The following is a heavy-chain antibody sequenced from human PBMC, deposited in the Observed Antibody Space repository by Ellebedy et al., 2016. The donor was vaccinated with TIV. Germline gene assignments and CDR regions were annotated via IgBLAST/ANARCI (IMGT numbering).Heavy chain of an antibody. V-gene: IGHV1-46*02. CDR1: GNIFNKYY. Sequence: AASVKVSCKASGNIFNKYYIHWVRQAPGQGLEWMGIINLSGASTVYAQKFQGRLTVNRDTSTSTVYMELSSLTSEDTAIYYCARDGDWDHNYYGMDAWGQGTTVTVSS. D-gene: IGHD2-21*01. J-gene: IGHJ6*02. CDR2: INLSGAST. CDR3: ARDGDWDHNYYGMDA.